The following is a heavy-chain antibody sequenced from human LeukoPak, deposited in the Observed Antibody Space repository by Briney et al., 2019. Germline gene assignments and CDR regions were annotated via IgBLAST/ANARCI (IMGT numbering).Heavy chain of an antibody. J-gene: IGHJ4*02. V-gene: IGHV4-34*01. CDR1: GGSFSGYY. CDR2: INHSGST. D-gene: IGHD5-24*01. CDR3: ARQGDGYNYTPFDY. Sequence: NPSETLSLTCAVYGGSFSGYYWSWIRQPPGKGLEWIGEINHSGSTNYNPSLKSRVTISVDTSKNQFSLKLSSVTAADTAVYYCARQGDGYNYTPFDYWGQGTLVTVSS.